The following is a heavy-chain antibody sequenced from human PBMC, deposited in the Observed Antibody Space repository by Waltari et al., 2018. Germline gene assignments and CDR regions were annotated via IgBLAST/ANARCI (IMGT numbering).Heavy chain of an antibody. Sequence: QVQLQESGPGLVKPSETLSLTCTVSVTSLSNHYWTWTRQPPGKGLEWIGYISDSGSTSYNPSLKSRVTISGDTSKNHFSLKLSSVTAADTAVYYCARTSGAAAGKFDYWGQGTLVTVSS. CDR1: VTSLSNHY. CDR2: ISDSGST. J-gene: IGHJ4*02. V-gene: IGHV4-59*11. CDR3: ARTSGAAAGKFDY. D-gene: IGHD6-13*01.